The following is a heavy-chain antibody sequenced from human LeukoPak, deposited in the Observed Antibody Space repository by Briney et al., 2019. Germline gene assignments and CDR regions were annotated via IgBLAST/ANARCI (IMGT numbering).Heavy chain of an antibody. CDR1: GGSFSGYL. CDR3: AKSRLTPHP. J-gene: IGHJ5*02. V-gene: IGHV3-23*01. D-gene: IGHD1-14*01. Sequence: ETLSLTCSVYGGSFSGYLWSWVRQAPGKGLEWVSAIGGSGSSTFYADSVKGRFTVSRDNSKNTLYLQMSSLRAEDTAVYYCAKSRLTPHPWGQGTLVTVSS. CDR2: IGGSGSST.